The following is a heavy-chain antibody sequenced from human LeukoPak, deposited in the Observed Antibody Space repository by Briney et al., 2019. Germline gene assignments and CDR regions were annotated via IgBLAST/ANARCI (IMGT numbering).Heavy chain of an antibody. D-gene: IGHD5-18*01. CDR2: IRFDGSSK. V-gene: IGHV3-30*02. CDR3: AKVRVDTARVDAFDI. J-gene: IGHJ3*02. Sequence: GGSLRLSCAASGLRFSNYGMHWVRQAPGKGLEWVAFIRFDGSSKYFADSVKGRFIISRDNFQNTLILQMNNLKVEDTAVYYCAKVRVDTARVDAFDIWGQGTRVVVSS. CDR1: GLRFSNYG.